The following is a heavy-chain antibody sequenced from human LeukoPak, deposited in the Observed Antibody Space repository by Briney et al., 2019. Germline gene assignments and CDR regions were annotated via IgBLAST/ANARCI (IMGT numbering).Heavy chain of an antibody. V-gene: IGHV1-18*01. J-gene: IGHJ6*02. CDR3: ATFSYYDFWSGSHHYYYYYGMDV. CDR1: GGTFSSYA. Sequence: ASVKVSCKASGGTFSSYAISWVRQAPGQGLEWMGWISAYNGNTNYAQKLQGRVTMTTDTSTSTAYMELRSLRSDDTAVYYCATFSYYDFWSGSHHYYYYYGMDVWGQGTTVTVSS. CDR2: ISAYNGNT. D-gene: IGHD3-3*01.